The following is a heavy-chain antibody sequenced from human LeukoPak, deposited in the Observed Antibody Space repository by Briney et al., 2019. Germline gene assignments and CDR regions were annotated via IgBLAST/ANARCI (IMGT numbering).Heavy chain of an antibody. D-gene: IGHD2-21*01. CDR1: GYTFTGYY. V-gene: IGHV1-2*02. CDR2: INPNSGGT. J-gene: IGHJ4*02. Sequence: ASVKVSCKASGYTFTGYYMHWVRQAPGQGLEWMGRINPNSGGTNYEQKFQGRVSMTRDTSIRTAFMELSSLRSDDTAVYYCARDPSVIGTGLDYWGRGTLVTVSS. CDR3: ARDPSVIGTGLDY.